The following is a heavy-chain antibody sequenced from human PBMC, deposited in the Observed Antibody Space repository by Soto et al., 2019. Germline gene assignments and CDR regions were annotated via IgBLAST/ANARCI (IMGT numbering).Heavy chain of an antibody. Sequence: EEQLLESGGRLVQPGASLRLSCEASGFSFSSYAMSWVRQAPGKGLEWVSVISGSGGTTYYTDSVKGRFTISRDNSKNTLYLQMNSLRAEDTAIYYCAKDPHSGYDRYFDCWGQGTLVTVSS. J-gene: IGHJ4*02. CDR2: ISGSGGTT. CDR1: GFSFSSYA. CDR3: AKDPHSGYDRYFDC. V-gene: IGHV3-23*01. D-gene: IGHD5-12*01.